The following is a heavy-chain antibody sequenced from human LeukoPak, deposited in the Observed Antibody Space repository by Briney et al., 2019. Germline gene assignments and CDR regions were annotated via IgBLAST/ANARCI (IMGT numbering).Heavy chain of an antibody. CDR3: ARDKEQRHYYYYMDV. Sequence: GGSLRLSCAASGFTFSSYWMHWVRQAPGKGLVWVSRINSDGSSTSYADSVKGRFTISRDNAKNTLYLLMNSLRAEDTAVYYCARDKEQRHYYYYMDVWGKGTTVTVSS. D-gene: IGHD6-25*01. J-gene: IGHJ6*03. CDR1: GFTFSSYW. V-gene: IGHV3-74*01. CDR2: INSDGSST.